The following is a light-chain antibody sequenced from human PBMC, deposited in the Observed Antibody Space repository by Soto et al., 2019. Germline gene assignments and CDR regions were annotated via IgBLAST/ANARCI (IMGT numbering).Light chain of an antibody. Sequence: QSVLTQPPSASGTPGQRVTISCSGSSSNIGSNSVNWYQQLPGTAPKLLMYSSNQRPSGVPDRFSGSKSGTSASLAISGLQCEDVADYYCAAWNDSLNGVVFGGGTNLPAL. CDR3: AAWNDSLNGVV. V-gene: IGLV1-44*01. CDR1: SSNIGSNS. J-gene: IGLJ2*01. CDR2: SSN.